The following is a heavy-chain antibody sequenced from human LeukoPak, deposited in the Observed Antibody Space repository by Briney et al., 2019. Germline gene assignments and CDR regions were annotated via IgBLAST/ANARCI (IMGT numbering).Heavy chain of an antibody. J-gene: IGHJ4*02. CDR3: AKGPSSSWYAYFGY. V-gene: IGHV3-9*03. CDR2: ISWNSGSI. D-gene: IGHD6-13*01. CDR1: GFTFDDYA. Sequence: GGSLRLSCAASGFTFDDYAMHWVRQAPGKGLEWVSGISWNSGSIGYADSVKGRFTISRDNAKNSLYLQMNSLRAEDMALYYCAKGPSSSWYAYFGYWGQGTLVTVSS.